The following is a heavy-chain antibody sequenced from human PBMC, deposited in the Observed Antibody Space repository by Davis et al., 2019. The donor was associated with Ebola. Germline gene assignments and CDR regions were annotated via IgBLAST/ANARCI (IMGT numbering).Heavy chain of an antibody. V-gene: IGHV4-39*01. CDR2: IYYSGNT. Sequence: MPGGSLRLSCTVSGASISRTTNYYWGWIRQSPGKGLEWIGSIYYSGNTYYSPSLRSRVTMSVDSSKNQFSLRLSSVTAADTAMYYCVKDDVTAGRLNYWGQGSLVTVSS. CDR3: VKDDVTAGRLNY. J-gene: IGHJ4*02. D-gene: IGHD3-16*01. CDR1: GASISRTTNYY.